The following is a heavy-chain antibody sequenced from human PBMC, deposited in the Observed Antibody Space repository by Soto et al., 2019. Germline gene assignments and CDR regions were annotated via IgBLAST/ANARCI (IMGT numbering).Heavy chain of an antibody. Sequence: SETLSLTCTVSGGSISSSSYYWGWIRQPPGKGLEWIGSIYYSGSTNYNPSLKSRVTISVDTSKNQFSLKLSSVTAADTAAYYCARGGRGTIDYWGQGTLVTVSS. CDR2: IYYSGST. CDR1: GGSISSSSYY. CDR3: ARGGRGTIDY. V-gene: IGHV4-39*07. J-gene: IGHJ4*02. D-gene: IGHD1-7*01.